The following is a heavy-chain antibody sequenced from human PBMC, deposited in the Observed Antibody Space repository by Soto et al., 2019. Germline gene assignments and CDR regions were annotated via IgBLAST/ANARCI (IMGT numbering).Heavy chain of an antibody. J-gene: IGHJ6*02. D-gene: IGHD4-17*01. V-gene: IGHV3-30*18. CDR1: GFTFSSYG. CDR3: AKDWGDYEYYYYGMDV. Sequence: PGGSLRLSCAASGFTFSSYGMHWVRQAPGKGLEWVAVISYDGSNKYYADSVKGRFTISRDNSKNTLYLQMNSLRAEDTAVYYCAKDWGDYEYYYYGMDVWGQGTTVTVSS. CDR2: ISYDGSNK.